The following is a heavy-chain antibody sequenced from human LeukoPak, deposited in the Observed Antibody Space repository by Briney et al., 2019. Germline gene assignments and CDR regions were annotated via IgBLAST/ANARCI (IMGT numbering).Heavy chain of an antibody. D-gene: IGHD4-11*01. V-gene: IGHV1-18*01. Sequence: ASVKVSCKASDYTFTSYGISWVRQAPGQGLEWMGWISAHNGNTNYAQKLQGRVTMTTDTSTSTAYMELRSLRSDDTAVYYCARAGDYDYSNSFDYWGQGTLVTVSS. J-gene: IGHJ4*02. CDR1: DYTFTSYG. CDR2: ISAHNGNT. CDR3: ARAGDYDYSNSFDY.